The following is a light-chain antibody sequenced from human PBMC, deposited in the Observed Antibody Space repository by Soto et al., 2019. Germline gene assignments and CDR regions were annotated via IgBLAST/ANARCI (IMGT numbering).Light chain of an antibody. CDR3: QQYNTSLT. CDR2: HAS. Sequence: DIQMTQSPSTLSASVGSSVTISCRASHTISRWLAWYQHKPGKAPTLLIYHASSLESGVPSRFSGSGSGTEFTLTISSLHPDDVATYCCQQYNTSLTFGQGTKVEIK. J-gene: IGKJ1*01. CDR1: HTISRW. V-gene: IGKV1-5*01.